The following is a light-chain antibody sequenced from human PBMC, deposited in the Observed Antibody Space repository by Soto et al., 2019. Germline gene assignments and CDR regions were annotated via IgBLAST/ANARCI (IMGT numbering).Light chain of an antibody. J-gene: IGKJ2*01. Sequence: EIVMTQSPVTLSVSPGERATLSCTASQSVNNNVAWYQQKPGHTPRLLIYSASIGATGTPARFSGSGSGSDFTLTISSLQSEDFAVYYCQQYGSSTRYTFGQGTKLEIK. CDR2: SAS. CDR3: QQYGSSTRYT. V-gene: IGKV3-15*01. CDR1: QSVNNN.